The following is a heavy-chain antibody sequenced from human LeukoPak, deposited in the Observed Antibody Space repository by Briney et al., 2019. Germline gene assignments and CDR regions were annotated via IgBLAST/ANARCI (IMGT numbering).Heavy chain of an antibody. Sequence: SETLSLTCTVSSGSISSNSYYWAWIRQPPGKGLEWIGSINYSGITYYNPSLKSRVTISVDTSKNQFSLKLSSVTAADTAVYYCAGMTTVTTPLGYWGQGTLVTVSS. V-gene: IGHV4-39*07. CDR1: SGSISSNSYY. CDR3: AGMTTVTTPLGY. D-gene: IGHD4-17*01. CDR2: INYSGIT. J-gene: IGHJ4*02.